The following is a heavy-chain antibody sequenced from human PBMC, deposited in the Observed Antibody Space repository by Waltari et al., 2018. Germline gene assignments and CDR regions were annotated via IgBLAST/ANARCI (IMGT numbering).Heavy chain of an antibody. D-gene: IGHD2-15*01. CDR1: GYTFTGYY. Sequence: QVQLVQSGAEVKKPGASVKVSCKASGYTFTGYYMHWVRQAPGQGLEWMGWINPNSGGTNYAQKFQGRVTMTRDTSISTAYMELSRLRSDDTAVYYCARDHWKGRYCSGGSCYLFDYWGQGTLVTVSS. CDR2: INPNSGGT. CDR3: ARDHWKGRYCSGGSCYLFDY. V-gene: IGHV1-2*02. J-gene: IGHJ4*02.